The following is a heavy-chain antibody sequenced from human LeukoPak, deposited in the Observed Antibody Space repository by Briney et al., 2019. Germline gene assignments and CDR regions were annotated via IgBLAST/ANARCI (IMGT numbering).Heavy chain of an antibody. CDR2: ISGSGGST. V-gene: IGHV3-23*01. Sequence: GGSLRLSCAASGFTFSSYAMSWVRQAPGKGLEWVSAISGSGGSTYYEDSVKGRFTIPRDNSKNTLYLQMNSLRAEDTAVYYCAKARIVVVPAAMHALDYWGQGTLVTVSS. D-gene: IGHD2-2*01. CDR3: AKARIVVVPAAMHALDY. J-gene: IGHJ4*02. CDR1: GFTFSSYA.